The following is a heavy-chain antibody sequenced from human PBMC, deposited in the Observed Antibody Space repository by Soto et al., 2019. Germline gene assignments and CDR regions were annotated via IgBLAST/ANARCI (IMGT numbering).Heavy chain of an antibody. CDR3: ARALSYYDFWSGGDHYGMDV. CDR2: IKQDGSEK. V-gene: IGHV3-7*03. Sequence: GGSLRLSCAASGCTFSSYWMSWVRQAPGKGLEWVANIKQDGSEKYYVDSVKGRFTISRDNAKNSLYLQMNSLRAEDTAVYYCARALSYYDFWSGGDHYGMDVWGQGTTVTVSS. CDR1: GCTFSSYW. J-gene: IGHJ6*02. D-gene: IGHD3-3*01.